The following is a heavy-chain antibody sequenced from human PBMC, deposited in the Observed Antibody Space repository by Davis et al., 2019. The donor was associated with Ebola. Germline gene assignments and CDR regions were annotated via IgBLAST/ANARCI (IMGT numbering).Heavy chain of an antibody. CDR1: GGTFNTYV. Sequence: AASVKVSCKASGGTFNTYVFNWVRQAPGQGLEWMGGIVTMFGRANYAQKFQGRVTITADESTSTVYMELSGLRSDDTAFYYCARDSADIVVMSGPMDLWGQGTLVTVS. CDR3: ARDSADIVVMSGPMDL. J-gene: IGHJ5*02. V-gene: IGHV1-69*13. CDR2: IVTMFGRA. D-gene: IGHD2-15*01.